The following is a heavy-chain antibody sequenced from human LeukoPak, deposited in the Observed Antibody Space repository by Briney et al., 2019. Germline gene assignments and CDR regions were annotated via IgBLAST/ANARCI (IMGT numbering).Heavy chain of an antibody. CDR2: ISGSGGST. CDR3: AKGGWSYGDHVGDAFEI. CDR1: GFTFSSYS. D-gene: IGHD4-17*01. Sequence: PGGSLRLSCAASGFTFSSYSVNWVRQAPGKGLEWVAAISGSGGSTYYADSVKGRFTISRDNSKNTVYLQMKSLRAKDTAVYYCAKGGWSYGDHVGDAFEIWGQGTMVSVSS. J-gene: IGHJ3*02. V-gene: IGHV3-23*01.